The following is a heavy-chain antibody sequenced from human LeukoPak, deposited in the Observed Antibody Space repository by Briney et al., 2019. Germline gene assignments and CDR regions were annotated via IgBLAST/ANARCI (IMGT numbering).Heavy chain of an antibody. CDR1: GGSISSYY. V-gene: IGHV4-59*01. J-gene: IGHJ4*02. CDR3: ARASRDGYSYGLVDY. Sequence: SETLSLTCTVSGGSISSYYWSWIRQPPGKGLEWSGDIYYSGSTNYNPSLKSRVTISVDTSKNQFSLKLSSVTAADTAVYYCARASRDGYSYGLVDYWGQGTLVTVSS. CDR2: IYYSGST. D-gene: IGHD5-18*01.